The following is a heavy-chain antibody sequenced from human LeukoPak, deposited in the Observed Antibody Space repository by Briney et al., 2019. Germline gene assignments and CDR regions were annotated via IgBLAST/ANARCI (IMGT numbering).Heavy chain of an antibody. CDR2: INPSGGST. Sequence: ASVKVSCKASGYTFTGYYMHWVRQAPGQGLEWMGIINPSGGSTSYAQKFQGRVTMTRDTSTSTVYMELSSLRSEDTAVYYCARPVWGYGDFKSGYFDYWGQGTLVTVSS. D-gene: IGHD4-17*01. V-gene: IGHV1-46*01. CDR1: GYTFTGYY. CDR3: ARPVWGYGDFKSGYFDY. J-gene: IGHJ4*02.